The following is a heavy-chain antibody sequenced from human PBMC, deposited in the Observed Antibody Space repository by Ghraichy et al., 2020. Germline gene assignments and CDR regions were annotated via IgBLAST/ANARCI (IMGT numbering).Heavy chain of an antibody. D-gene: IGHD2-15*01. CDR1: GFTFSNYA. J-gene: IGHJ4*02. V-gene: IGHV3-48*02. CDR3: AREGGNYCSGGSCSRDFDY. Sequence: GSLRLSCAASGFTFSNYAMDWVRQAPGKGLEWLSYITSSGSTIYYADSVKGRFTISRDNVKNSLYLQMSSLRDEDTAVYYCAREGGNYCSGGSCSRDFDYWGQGTLFTVSS. CDR2: ITSSGSTI.